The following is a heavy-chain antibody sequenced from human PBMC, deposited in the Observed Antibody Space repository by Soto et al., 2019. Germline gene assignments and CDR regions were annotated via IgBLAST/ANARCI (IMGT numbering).Heavy chain of an antibody. D-gene: IGHD6-19*01. V-gene: IGHV4-59*01. CDR3: ARDRRLAYYFDY. CDR2: IYYSGST. CDR1: GGSISSYY. J-gene: IGHJ4*02. Sequence: SETLSLTCTVSGGSISSYYWSWIRQPPGKGLEWIGYIYYSGSTNYNPSLKSRVTISVDTSKNQFSLKLSSVTAADTAVYYCARDRRLAYYFDYWGQGTLVTAPQ.